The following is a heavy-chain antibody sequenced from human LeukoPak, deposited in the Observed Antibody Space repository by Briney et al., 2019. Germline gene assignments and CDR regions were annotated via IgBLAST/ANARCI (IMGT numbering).Heavy chain of an antibody. Sequence: GGSLRLSCAASGFTCSSYWMSWVRQAPGKGQEWVANIKQDGSEKYYVDSVKGRFTISRDNAKNSLYLQMNSLRAEDTAVYYCARVGGSGWFLQYFQHWGQGTLVTVSS. CDR1: GFTCSSYW. J-gene: IGHJ1*01. D-gene: IGHD6-19*01. CDR2: IKQDGSEK. V-gene: IGHV3-7*01. CDR3: ARVGGSGWFLQYFQH.